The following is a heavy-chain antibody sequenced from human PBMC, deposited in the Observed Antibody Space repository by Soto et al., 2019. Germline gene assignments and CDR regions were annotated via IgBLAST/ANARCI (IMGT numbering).Heavy chain of an antibody. CDR1: CGSFSGHY. D-gene: IGHD6-19*01. CDR3: ARVTIAVAVFSSGGPAQYGMDV. V-gene: IGHV4-34*01. J-gene: IGHJ6*02. CDR2: INHSGST. Sequence: PSETLSLTCAVYCGSFSGHYWSWIPQPPGEGLEWIGEINHSGSTNYNPSLKSRVTISVDTSKNQFSLKLSSVTAADTAVYYCARVTIAVAVFSSGGPAQYGMDVWGQGTTVTVSS.